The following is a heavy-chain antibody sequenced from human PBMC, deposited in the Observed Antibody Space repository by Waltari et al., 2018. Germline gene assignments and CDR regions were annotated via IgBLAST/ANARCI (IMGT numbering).Heavy chain of an antibody. D-gene: IGHD3-3*01. CDR1: GGSISSYY. V-gene: IGHV4-59*01. Sequence: QVQLQESGPGLVKPSETLSLTCTVSGGSISSYYWSWIRQPPGKGLEWIGYIYYSGSTNYNPSLKSRVTISVDTSKNQFSLKLSSVTAADTAVYYCARVYDLGNWFGPWGQGTLVTVSS. J-gene: IGHJ5*02. CDR3: ARVYDLGNWFGP. CDR2: IYYSGST.